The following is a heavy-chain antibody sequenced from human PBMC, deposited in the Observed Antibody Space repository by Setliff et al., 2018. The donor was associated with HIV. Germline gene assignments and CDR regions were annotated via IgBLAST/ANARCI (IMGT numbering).Heavy chain of an antibody. CDR3: ARDLGVVGPDMDV. V-gene: IGHV3-33*01. D-gene: IGHD2-2*01. CDR1: GFIFRNYG. CDR2: IWYDGSKR. J-gene: IGHJ6*04. Sequence: GGSLRLSCAGSGFIFRNYGLHWVRQAPGKGLEWVAVIWYDGSKRYYSDSVKGRFTISRDDPMNTLYLQMSSLTAEDTAVYYCARDLGVVGPDMDVWGKGTTVTVSS.